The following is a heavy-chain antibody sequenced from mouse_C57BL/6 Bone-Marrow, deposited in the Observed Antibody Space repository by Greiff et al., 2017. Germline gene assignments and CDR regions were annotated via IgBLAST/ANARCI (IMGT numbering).Heavy chain of an antibody. CDR2: ISDGGSYT. Sequence: EVKLVESGGGLVKPGGSLKLSCAASGFTFSSYAMSWVRPTPEKRLEWVATISDGGSYTYYPDNVKGRFTISRDNAKNNLYLQMSHLKSEDTAMYYCAREGDGSSYGWFAYWGQGTLVTVSA. J-gene: IGHJ3*01. CDR3: AREGDGSSYGWFAY. CDR1: GFTFSSYA. V-gene: IGHV5-4*01. D-gene: IGHD1-1*01.